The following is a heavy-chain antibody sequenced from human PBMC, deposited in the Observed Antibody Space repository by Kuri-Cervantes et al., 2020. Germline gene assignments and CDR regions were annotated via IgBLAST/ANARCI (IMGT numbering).Heavy chain of an antibody. J-gene: IGHJ4*02. V-gene: IGHV3-74*01. D-gene: IGHD6-19*01. CDR2: INSDGSIT. CDR1: GFTFSSYW. CDR3: ARDKAVAGTGDY. Sequence: GGSLRLSCAASGFTFSSYWMHWVRQAPGKGLVWVSRINSDGSITNYADSVKGRFTISRDNAKNTLYLQMNSLRAEDTAVYYCARDKAVAGTGDYWGQGTLVTVSS.